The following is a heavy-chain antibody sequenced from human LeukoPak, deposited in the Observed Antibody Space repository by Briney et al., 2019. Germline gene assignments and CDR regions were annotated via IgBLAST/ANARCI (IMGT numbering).Heavy chain of an antibody. CDR1: SDSIRRYY. D-gene: IGHD1-7*01. CDR2: VFYSGNT. V-gene: IGHV4-59*01. Sequence: PSETLSLTCSVSSDSIRRYYWSWLRQPPGKGLEWIGYVFYSGNTIYNPSLKSRLTISIDMSKNQFSLRLSSVTAADTAVYYCAGGTTGYHYYLDVWGKGITVPVSS. CDR3: AGGTTGYHYYLDV. J-gene: IGHJ6*03.